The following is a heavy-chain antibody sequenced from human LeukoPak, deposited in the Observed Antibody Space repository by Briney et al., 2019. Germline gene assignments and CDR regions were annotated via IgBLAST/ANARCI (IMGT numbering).Heavy chain of an antibody. CDR2: INPSGGST. Sequence: ASVKVSCQSSGYTFTTYYMHWVRQAPGQGLEWMGIINPSGGSTRYAQKLQGRVTMTRDTSTSTVSMELSSLISEDTAVYYCASYHHRDFGDYYGMDVWGQGTTVTVSS. V-gene: IGHV1-46*04. J-gene: IGHJ6*02. CDR1: GYTFTTYY. D-gene: IGHD4-17*01. CDR3: ASYHHRDFGDYYGMDV.